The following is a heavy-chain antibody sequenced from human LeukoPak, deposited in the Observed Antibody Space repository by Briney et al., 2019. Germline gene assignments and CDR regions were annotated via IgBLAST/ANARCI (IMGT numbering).Heavy chain of an antibody. CDR1: GFTFSSCA. Sequence: GGSLRLSRAASGFTFSSCAMSWVRQAPGKGLQWVSSISGSGGSTYHADSMKGRFTISRDNSKNTLYLQMNGLRAEDTAVYYCAKGGAANRVTTNYFDYWGQGTLVTVSA. CDR3: AKGGAANRVTTNYFDY. J-gene: IGHJ4*02. D-gene: IGHD4-17*01. CDR2: ISGSGGST. V-gene: IGHV3-23*01.